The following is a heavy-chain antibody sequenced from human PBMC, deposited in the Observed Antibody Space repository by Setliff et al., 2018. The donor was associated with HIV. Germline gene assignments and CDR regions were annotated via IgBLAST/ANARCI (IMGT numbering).Heavy chain of an antibody. CDR3: ARVSCSSWYSIPLYFYYSMDV. CDR1: GGSFSGYC. J-gene: IGHJ6*03. D-gene: IGHD6-13*01. V-gene: IGHV4-34*01. CDR2: MQHSGRT. Sequence: SETLSLTCAVYGGSFSGYCWSWIRQPPGKGLEWIGEMQHSGRTNYNPSLRSRVTTSVDTSKSQFSLKLSSVTAADTAVYYCARVSCSSWYSIPLYFYYSMDVWG.